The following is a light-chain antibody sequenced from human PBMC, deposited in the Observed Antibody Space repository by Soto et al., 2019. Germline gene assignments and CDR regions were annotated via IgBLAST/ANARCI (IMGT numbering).Light chain of an antibody. CDR2: TNI. Sequence: QSVLTQPPSVSGATGQRVTISCTGSSSNIGAGYDVHWYQQLPGTAPKLLVYTNINRPSGVPDRFSGSKSGTSASLAITGLQADDEADYYCQSYDSSLSGFVFGTGTKVTVL. J-gene: IGLJ1*01. V-gene: IGLV1-40*01. CDR3: QSYDSSLSGFV. CDR1: SSNIGAGYD.